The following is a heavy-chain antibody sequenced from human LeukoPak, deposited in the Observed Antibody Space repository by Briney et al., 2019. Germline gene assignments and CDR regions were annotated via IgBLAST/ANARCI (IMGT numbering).Heavy chain of an antibody. Sequence: GESLKISCKGSGYSFTNYWIGWVRQMPGKGLEWMGIIYPGDSDTRYSPSFQGQVTISAGKSINTAYLQWSSLKASDTAIYYCARRGHSSSWYSDYWGQGTLVTVSS. CDR1: GYSFTNYW. D-gene: IGHD6-13*01. CDR3: ARRGHSSSWYSDY. J-gene: IGHJ4*02. CDR2: IYPGDSDT. V-gene: IGHV5-51*01.